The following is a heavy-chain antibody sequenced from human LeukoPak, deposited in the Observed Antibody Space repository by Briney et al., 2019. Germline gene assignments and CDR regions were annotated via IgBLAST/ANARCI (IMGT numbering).Heavy chain of an antibody. CDR1: GGSFSGYY. CDR2: INHSGST. J-gene: IGHJ4*02. Sequence: PSETLSLTCAVYGGSFSGYYWGWIRQPPGKGLEWIGEINHSGSTNYNPSLKSRVTISVDTSKNQFSLKLSSVTAADTAVYYCARGRRYYYDSSGYYYDFDYWGQGTLVTVSS. V-gene: IGHV4-34*01. D-gene: IGHD3-22*01. CDR3: ARGRRYYYDSSGYYYDFDY.